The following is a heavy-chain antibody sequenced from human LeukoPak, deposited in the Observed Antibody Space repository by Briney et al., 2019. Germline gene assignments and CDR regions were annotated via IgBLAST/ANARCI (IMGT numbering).Heavy chain of an antibody. V-gene: IGHV4-34*01. D-gene: IGHD5-12*01. J-gene: IGHJ5*02. CDR2: INHSGST. Sequence: PSETLSLTCAVYGGSFIGFHWNWIRQPPGKGLEWIGDINHSGSTNYNPSLTSRVTISVDPSKNQFSLNLSSVTAADTAVYYCARGVGGYDYNWFDPWGQGTLVTVSS. CDR1: GGSFIGFH. CDR3: ARGVGGYDYNWFDP.